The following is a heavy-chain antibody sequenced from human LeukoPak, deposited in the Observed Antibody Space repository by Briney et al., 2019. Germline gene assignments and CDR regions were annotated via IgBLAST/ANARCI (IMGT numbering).Heavy chain of an antibody. D-gene: IGHD5-18*01. CDR3: ARSGRRGYSYGYGFDY. Sequence: SETLSLTCAVYGGSFSGYYWSWIRQPPGKGLEWIGEINHNGSTNYNPSLKSRVTISVDTSKNQFSLKLSSVTAADTAVYYCARSGRRGYSYGYGFDYWGQGTLVTVSS. V-gene: IGHV4-34*01. J-gene: IGHJ4*02. CDR2: INHNGST. CDR1: GGSFSGYY.